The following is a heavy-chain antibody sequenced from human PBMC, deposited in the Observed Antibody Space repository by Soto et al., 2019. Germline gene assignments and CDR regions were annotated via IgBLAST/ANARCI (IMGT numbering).Heavy chain of an antibody. J-gene: IGHJ5*02. V-gene: IGHV1-18*01. CDR1: GYTFTSYG. D-gene: IGHD3-10*01. CDR2: ISAYNGNT. Sequence: QVQLVQSGAEVKKPGASVKVSCKASGYTFTSYGISWVRQAPGQGLEWMGWISAYNGNTNYAQKLQGRVTMTTDTSTRTAYMGLRSLRSDDTAVYYCARDRGPQWFGEPYNWFDPWGQGTLVTVSS. CDR3: ARDRGPQWFGEPYNWFDP.